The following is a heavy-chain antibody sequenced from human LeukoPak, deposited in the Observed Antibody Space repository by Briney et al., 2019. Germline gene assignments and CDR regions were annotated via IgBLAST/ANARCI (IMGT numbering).Heavy chain of an antibody. CDR3: AKTFAKVTAIPRYFQH. D-gene: IGHD2-21*02. CDR1: GFTFSSYA. Sequence: GGSLRLSCAASGFTFSSYAMSWVRQAPGKGLEWVSAISGSGGSTYYADSVKGRFTISRDNSKNTLYLQMNSMRAEDTAVYYCAKTFAKVTAIPRYFQHWGQGTLVTVSS. CDR2: ISGSGGST. V-gene: IGHV3-23*01. J-gene: IGHJ1*01.